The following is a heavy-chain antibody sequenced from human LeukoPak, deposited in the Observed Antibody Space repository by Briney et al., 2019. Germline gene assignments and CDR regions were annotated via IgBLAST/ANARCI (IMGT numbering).Heavy chain of an antibody. CDR2: MYYSGGA. CDR3: ARALFDSSGYSLFDY. V-gene: IGHV4-59*02. D-gene: IGHD3-22*01. CDR1: GGSVSSNY. Sequence: SETLSLTCTVSGGSVSSNYWTWIRQPPGKGLEWIGHMYYSGGANSNPSLEGRVSISVDTSKNQFSLNLSSVTSADTAVYFCARALFDSSGYSLFDYWGQGTLVTVSS. J-gene: IGHJ4*02.